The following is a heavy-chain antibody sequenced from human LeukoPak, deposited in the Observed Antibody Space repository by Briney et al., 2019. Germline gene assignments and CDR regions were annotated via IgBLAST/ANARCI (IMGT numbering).Heavy chain of an antibody. CDR3: ARGTAYGSGCSNWFDP. D-gene: IGHD3-10*01. Sequence: PSETLSLTCTVSGGSLSSSSYYWGWIRQPPGKGLEWVGSIYYSGSTYYNPSLKSRVTISVDTYKNQFSLKLSSVTAADTAGYDCARGTAYGSGCSNWFDPWGQGTLVTVSS. CDR1: GGSLSSSSYY. J-gene: IGHJ5*02. CDR2: IYYSGST. V-gene: IGHV4-39*07.